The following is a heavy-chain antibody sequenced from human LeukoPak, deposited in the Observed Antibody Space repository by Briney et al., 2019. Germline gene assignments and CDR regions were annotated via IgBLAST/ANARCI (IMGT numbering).Heavy chain of an antibody. CDR1: GGSISSTSHY. CDR2: IYYSGST. Sequence: SETLSLTCTVSGGSISSTSHYWAWIRQSPGKGLEWLGIIYYSGSTYYNPSLESRVTISVDTSKNQFSLKLTSVTAADTAVYYCARDQTTTYYYQSSGYHDGFDIWGQGTMVTVSS. V-gene: IGHV4-39*07. CDR3: ARDQTTTYYYQSSGYHDGFDI. J-gene: IGHJ3*02. D-gene: IGHD3-22*01.